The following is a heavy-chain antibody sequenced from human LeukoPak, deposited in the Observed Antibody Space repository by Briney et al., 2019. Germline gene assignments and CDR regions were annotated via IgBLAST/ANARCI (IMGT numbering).Heavy chain of an antibody. J-gene: IGHJ4*02. CDR1: GFTFSDHA. CDR2: IRNKANSYTT. V-gene: IGHV3-72*01. D-gene: IGHD1-26*01. CDR3: TRLVGAND. Sequence: GGSLRLFCAASGFTFSDHAMDWVRQAPGKGLEWVGRIRNKANSYTTEYAASVQGRFTVSRDDSKNSLYLQMNSMKTEDTAVYYCTRLVGANDWGQGTLVTVSS.